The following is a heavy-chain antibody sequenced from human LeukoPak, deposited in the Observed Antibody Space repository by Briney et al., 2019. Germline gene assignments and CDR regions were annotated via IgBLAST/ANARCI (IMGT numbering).Heavy chain of an antibody. J-gene: IGHJ4*02. V-gene: IGHV3-74*01. D-gene: IGHD1-26*01. CDR2: IDTDGSFT. CDR1: GFTFSSYW. CDR3: IRGTVGAPGNDY. Sequence: GSLRLSCAASGFTFSSYWMHWVRPAPGKGLVWVSRIDTDGSFTSYADSVRGRFTISRDNAKNTLYLQMSSLRAEDTAVYYCIRGTVGAPGNDYWGQGTLVTVSS.